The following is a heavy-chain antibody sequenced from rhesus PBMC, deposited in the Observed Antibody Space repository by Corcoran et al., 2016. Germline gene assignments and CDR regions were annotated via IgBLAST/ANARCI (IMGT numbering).Heavy chain of an antibody. V-gene: IGHV4-93*01. D-gene: IGHD6-25*01. CDR1: CGSISSSNW. Sequence: QVQLQESGPAVVKPSETLSLTCAVSCGSISSSNWWSWIRQSPVKGLEWIGGIYGSGGSTEYNPSLKSRVTISKDTSKNQFSLKLSSVTAADTAVYYCASVVAAAGPDYWGQGVLVTVSS. CDR3: ASVVAAAGPDY. CDR2: IYGSGGST. J-gene: IGHJ4*01.